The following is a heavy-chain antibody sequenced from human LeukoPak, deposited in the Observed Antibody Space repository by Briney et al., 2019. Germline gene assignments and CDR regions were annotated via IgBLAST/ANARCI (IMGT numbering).Heavy chain of an antibody. CDR1: GFTFTNYG. CDR2: ISYDGSNK. J-gene: IGHJ4*02. CDR3: AKDGFSGSGSYYKGSDY. V-gene: IGHV3-30*18. D-gene: IGHD3-10*01. Sequence: PGRSLRLSCAASGFTFTNYGMHWVRQAPGKGLEWVAVISYDGSNKYYADSVRGRFTISRDNSKNTLYLQMNSLRVEDTAVYYCAKDGFSGSGSYYKGSDYWGQGTLVTVSS.